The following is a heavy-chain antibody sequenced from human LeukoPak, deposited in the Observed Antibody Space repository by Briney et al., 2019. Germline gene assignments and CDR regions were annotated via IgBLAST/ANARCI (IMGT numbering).Heavy chain of an antibody. D-gene: IGHD4-23*01. CDR3: ARELGGNGFQH. CDR1: GGTFSSYA. J-gene: IGHJ1*01. CDR2: IIPIFGTA. V-gene: IGHV1-69*05. Sequence: SVKVSCKASGGTFSSYAISWVRQAPGQGLEWMGRIIPIFGTANYAQKCQGRVTITTDESTSTAYMELSSLRSEDTAVYYCARELGGNGFQHWGQGTLVTVSS.